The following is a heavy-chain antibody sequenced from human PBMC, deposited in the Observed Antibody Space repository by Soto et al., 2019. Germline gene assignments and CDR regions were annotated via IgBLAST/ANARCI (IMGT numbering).Heavy chain of an antibody. CDR2: INHSGST. CDR1: GGSFSGYY. Sequence: SETLSLTCAVYGGSFSGYYWSWIRQPPGKGLEWIGEINHSGSTNYNPSLKSRVTISVDTSKNQFSLKLSAVTAADTAVDYCASGGSYYDENPMDVWGQGTKVTVSS. CDR3: ASGGSYYDENPMDV. D-gene: IGHD1-26*01. J-gene: IGHJ6*02. V-gene: IGHV4-34*01.